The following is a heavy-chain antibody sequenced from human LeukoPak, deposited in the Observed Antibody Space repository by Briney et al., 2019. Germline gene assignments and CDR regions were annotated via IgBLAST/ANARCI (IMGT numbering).Heavy chain of an antibody. J-gene: IGHJ5*02. D-gene: IGHD5-18*01. V-gene: IGHV3-23*01. CDR2: ISGSGGST. CDR1: GFTFSSYA. CDR3: AKAVVDTAMVRSPWFDP. Sequence: GGSLRLSCAASGFTFSSYAMSWVRQAPGKGLEWVSAISGSGGSTYYADSVKGRFTISRDNSKNTLYLQMNSLRAEDTAVYYCAKAVVDTAMVRSPWFDPWGQGTLVTVSS.